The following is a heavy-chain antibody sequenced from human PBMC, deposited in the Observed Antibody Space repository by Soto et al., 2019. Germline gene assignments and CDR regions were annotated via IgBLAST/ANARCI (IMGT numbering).Heavy chain of an antibody. J-gene: IGHJ6*02. Sequence: EVQLVESGGGLVQPGGSLKLSCTTSGLTLTSHMNWVRQAPGKGLEWVSYISGGSEAIYYADSVKGRFTTSRYNAEKSLYLEMNSLRDEDTALYYCVRDGWRGYDMDVWGQGTSVTVSS. V-gene: IGHV3-48*02. D-gene: IGHD2-15*01. CDR1: GLTLTSH. CDR2: ISGGSEAI. CDR3: VRDGWRGYDMDV.